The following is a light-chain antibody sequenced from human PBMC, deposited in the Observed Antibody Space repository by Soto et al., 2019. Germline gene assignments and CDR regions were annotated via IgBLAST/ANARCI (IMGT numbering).Light chain of an antibody. CDR3: QQRTNGPLT. Sequence: EIVLTQSPATLSLSPGERVTLSCRASPSVRSDFAWYQQQPGQAPRLLIYDASNRAAGIPARFSGSGSGTDFTLTISSLETEDFAVYDCQQRTNGPLTVGLGTRLEI. J-gene: IGKJ5*01. V-gene: IGKV3-11*01. CDR2: DAS. CDR1: PSVRSD.